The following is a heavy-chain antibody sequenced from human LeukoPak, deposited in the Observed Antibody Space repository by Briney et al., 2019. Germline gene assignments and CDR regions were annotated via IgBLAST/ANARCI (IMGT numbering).Heavy chain of an antibody. CDR3: ARVAGGSGWYFDL. V-gene: IGHV4-4*02. J-gene: IGHJ2*01. Sequence: SETLSLTCGVSGGFISSSNWWSWVRQPPGKGLEWIGEIYHSGSTNYNPSLKSRVTISVDTSKNQFSLKLSSVTAADTAVYYCARVAGGSGWYFDLWGRGTLVTVSS. CDR2: IYHSGST. D-gene: IGHD6-19*01. CDR1: GGFISSSNW.